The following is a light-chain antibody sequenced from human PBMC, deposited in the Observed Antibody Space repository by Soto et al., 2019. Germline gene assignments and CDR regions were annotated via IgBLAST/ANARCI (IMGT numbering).Light chain of an antibody. CDR1: RNYNL. J-gene: IGLJ1*01. CDR3: SSYTTSYFYV. CDR2: EDT. V-gene: IGLV2-14*02. Sequence: QSALTQPASVSGSPGQSITISCTGTRNYNLVSWFQLHPGEAPKLLIYEDTKRPSGVSDRFSASKSAFTASLTISGLQAEDEAHYYCSSYTTSYFYVFGPGTKLTVL.